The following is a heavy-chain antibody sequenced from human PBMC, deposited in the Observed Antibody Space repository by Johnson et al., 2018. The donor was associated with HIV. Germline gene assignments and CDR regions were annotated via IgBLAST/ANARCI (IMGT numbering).Heavy chain of an antibody. V-gene: IGHV3-66*02. D-gene: IGHD6-13*01. Sequence: VQPVESGGGLVQPGGSLRLSCAASGFTFSSNYMSCVRQGPGKGLAWVSFLSCGGRTYFADPALARLTIPRDNSKNTLYLQMNSLRAEDTAVYHWARDLSEGGSWYRDVYDIWGQGTVVTVSS. CDR1: GFTFSSNY. CDR2: LSCGGRT. CDR3: ARDLSEGGSWYRDVYDI. J-gene: IGHJ3*02.